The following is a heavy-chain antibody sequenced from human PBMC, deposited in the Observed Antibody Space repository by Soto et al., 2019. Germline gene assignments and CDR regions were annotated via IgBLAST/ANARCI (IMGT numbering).Heavy chain of an antibody. J-gene: IGHJ1*01. Sequence: QVQLVESGGGVVQPGTSLRLSCVASGFIFNNYAMFWIRQAPGKGLEWVALISYDGTTTFYSYAVKGRFTVSRDKSKNTILLRMCSLRGEDTAVHLCARDGAIVGTARDNSQDFWGQGTIATVS. CDR2: ISYDGTTT. V-gene: IGHV3-30-3*01. D-gene: IGHD1-26*01. CDR1: GFIFNNYA. CDR3: ARDGAIVGTARDNSQDF.